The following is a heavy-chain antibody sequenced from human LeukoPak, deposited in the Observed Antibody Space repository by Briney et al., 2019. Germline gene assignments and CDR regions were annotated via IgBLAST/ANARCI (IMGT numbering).Heavy chain of an antibody. J-gene: IGHJ4*02. Sequence: PGGSLRLSCGASGFTFSSYAMHWVRQAPGKGLEWVAVISYDGSNKYYADSVKGRFTISRDNSKNTLYLQMNSLRAEDTAVYYCARSSRAVAGQFDYWGQGTLVTVSS. CDR1: GFTFSSYA. D-gene: IGHD6-19*01. CDR3: ARSSRAVAGQFDY. CDR2: ISYDGSNK. V-gene: IGHV3-30*04.